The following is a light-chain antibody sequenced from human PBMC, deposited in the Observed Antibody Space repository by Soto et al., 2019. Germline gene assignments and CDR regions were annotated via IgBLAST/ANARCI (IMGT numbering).Light chain of an antibody. J-gene: IGLJ2*01. CDR1: SGYSSFA. Sequence: QLVLTQSPSASASLGASVKLTCTLSSGYSSFAIAWHQQQPQKGPRYLMKLNSDGSHNRGDGIPDRFSGSSSGAERYLTISSLQSDDEADYYCQTWGTYIRVFGGGTKLTVL. CDR2: LNSDGSH. CDR3: QTWGTYIRV. V-gene: IGLV4-69*01.